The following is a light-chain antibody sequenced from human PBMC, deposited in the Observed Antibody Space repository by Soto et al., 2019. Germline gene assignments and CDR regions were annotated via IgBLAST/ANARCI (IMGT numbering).Light chain of an antibody. V-gene: IGKV3-15*01. CDR1: RSVSSN. CDR3: QQYNNWPPMYT. Sequence: EIVMTQSPATLSVSPGERVTLSCRASRSVSSNVAWCQQKPGQAPRLLIYDASTRATGIPARFSGSGSGTEFTLTISSLQSEDFALYYCQQYNNWPPMYTFGQGTKLEIK. CDR2: DAS. J-gene: IGKJ2*01.